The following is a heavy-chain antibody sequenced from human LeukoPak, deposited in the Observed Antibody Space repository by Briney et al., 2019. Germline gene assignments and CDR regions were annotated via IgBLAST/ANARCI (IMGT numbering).Heavy chain of an antibody. V-gene: IGHV4-30-4*08. D-gene: IGHD1-26*01. CDR1: GGSISSGDYY. J-gene: IGHJ3*02. CDR3: ARDLKWELPLDAFDI. Sequence: SQTLSLTCTVSGGSISSGDYYWSGIRQPPGKGLEGIGYIYYSGSTYYNPSLKSRVTISVDTSKNQFSLKLSSVTAADTAVYYCARDLKWELPLDAFDIWGQGTMVTVSS. CDR2: IYYSGST.